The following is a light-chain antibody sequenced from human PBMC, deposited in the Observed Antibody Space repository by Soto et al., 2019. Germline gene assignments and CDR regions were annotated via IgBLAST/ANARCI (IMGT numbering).Light chain of an antibody. CDR3: QSADSSGTVV. Sequence: SYELTPPPSVSVSPGQTARITCSGDALPKRYAYWYQQKPGQAPVLVIYKGSERPSGIPERFSGSSSGTTVTLTISAVQAEDEADYYCQSADSSGTVVFGAGTKVTVL. V-gene: IGLV3-25*02. CDR2: KGS. J-gene: IGLJ1*01. CDR1: ALPKRY.